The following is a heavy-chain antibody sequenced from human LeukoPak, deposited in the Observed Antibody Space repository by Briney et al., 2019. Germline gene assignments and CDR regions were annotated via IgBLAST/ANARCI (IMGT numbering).Heavy chain of an antibody. CDR3: AQGYCSGGSCFGGWFDP. CDR1: GYTFTGYY. J-gene: IGHJ5*02. Sequence: ASVKVSCKASGYTFTGYYMHWVRQAPGQGLEWMGRINPNSGGTNYAQMFQGRVTMTRDTSISTAYMELSRLRSDDTAVYYCAQGYCSGGSCFGGWFDPWGQGTLVTVSS. V-gene: IGHV1-2*06. CDR2: INPNSGGT. D-gene: IGHD2-15*01.